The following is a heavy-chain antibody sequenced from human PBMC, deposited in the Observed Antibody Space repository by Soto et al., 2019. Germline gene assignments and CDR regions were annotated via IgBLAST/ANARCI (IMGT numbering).Heavy chain of an antibody. Sequence: LRLSCAASGFSFSISPMHWVRQAPGKGPEWVALISYDGTNKFYADSVKGRFTISRDNSKSTLYLQVDSLRPEDAAVYYCARDPKTSGGQHWAFNYFNSWGQGTLVTV. CDR1: GFSFSISP. CDR3: ARDPKTSGGQHWAFNYFNS. J-gene: IGHJ4*02. CDR2: ISYDGTNK. D-gene: IGHD7-27*01. V-gene: IGHV3-30-3*01.